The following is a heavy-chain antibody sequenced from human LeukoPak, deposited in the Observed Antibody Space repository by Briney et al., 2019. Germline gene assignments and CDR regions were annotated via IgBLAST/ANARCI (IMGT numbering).Heavy chain of an antibody. Sequence: PGGSLRLSCAASGFTFSKYAMTWVPQAPGKGLEWLSGISVSGGSTNYADSVKGRFTISRDNSKNTLSLQMNSLRAEDTAVYHCAKSNYFESGGYYFFDYWGQGTLVTVSS. V-gene: IGHV3-23*01. J-gene: IGHJ4*02. D-gene: IGHD3-22*01. CDR3: AKSNYFESGGYYFFDY. CDR2: ISVSGGST. CDR1: GFTFSKYA.